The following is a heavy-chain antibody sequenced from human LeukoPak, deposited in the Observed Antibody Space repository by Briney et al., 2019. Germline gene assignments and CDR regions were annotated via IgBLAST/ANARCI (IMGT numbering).Heavy chain of an antibody. D-gene: IGHD1-26*01. CDR2: ISSSSSTI. CDR3: ARDSGGGKGSYSSY. Sequence: GGSLRLSCAASGFTFSSYSMNWVRQAPGKGLEWVSYISSSSSTIYYADSVKGRFTISRDNAKNSLYLQTNSLRAEDTAVYYCARDSGGGKGSYSSYWGQGTLVTVSS. J-gene: IGHJ4*02. V-gene: IGHV3-48*01. CDR1: GFTFSSYS.